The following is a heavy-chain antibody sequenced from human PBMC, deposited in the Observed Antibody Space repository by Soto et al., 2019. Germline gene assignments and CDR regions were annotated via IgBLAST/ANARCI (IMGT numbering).Heavy chain of an antibody. J-gene: IGHJ4*02. CDR2: IYHSGST. D-gene: IGHD1-7*01. CDR1: SGSISSSNW. Sequence: QVQLQESGPGLVKPSGTLSLTCAVSSGSISSSNWWSWVRQPPGKGLEWIGEIYHSGSTNYNPSLKSRVTISVDTSKNQFSLKLSSVTAADTAVYYCAGRTTWNIPYYFDYWGQGTLVTVSS. CDR3: AGRTTWNIPYYFDY. V-gene: IGHV4-4*02.